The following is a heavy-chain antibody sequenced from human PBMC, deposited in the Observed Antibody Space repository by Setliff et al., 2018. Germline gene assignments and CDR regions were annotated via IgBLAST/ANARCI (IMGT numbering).Heavy chain of an antibody. D-gene: IGHD4-17*01. V-gene: IGHV4-34*01. J-gene: IGHJ5*01. CDR1: GGSFSGYY. CDR2: INHSGST. Sequence: SETLSLTCAVYGGSFSGYYWSWIRQPPGKGLEWIGEINHSGSTNYNPSLKSRVTISVDKSNSQFFLRLNSVTAADTAVYYCARTVTNGFYPDSWGQGTLVTVSS. CDR3: ARTVTNGFYPDS.